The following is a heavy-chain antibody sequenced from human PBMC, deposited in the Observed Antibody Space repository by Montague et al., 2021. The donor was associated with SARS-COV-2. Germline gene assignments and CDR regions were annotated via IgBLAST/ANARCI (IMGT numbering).Heavy chain of an antibody. J-gene: IGHJ6*02. Sequence: SETLSLTCTVSGGSISSYYWSWIRQPAGKGLEWIGRNNPNGSTNXTPSLKSRVTISVDTSKNQFSLILKYVTAADTAVYYCARAHMTIFFLVYYYGMDVWGQGTTVTVSS. CDR3: ARAHMTIFFLVYYYGMDV. CDR1: GGSISSYY. CDR2: NNPNGST. V-gene: IGHV4-4*07. D-gene: IGHD4/OR15-4a*01.